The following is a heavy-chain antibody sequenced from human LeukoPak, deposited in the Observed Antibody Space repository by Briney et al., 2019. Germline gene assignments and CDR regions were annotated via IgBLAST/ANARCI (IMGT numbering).Heavy chain of an antibody. J-gene: IGHJ3*02. CDR1: GASISTYY. D-gene: IGHD1-1*01. CDR3: ATLQPNSGEWAFDI. V-gene: IGHV4-59*01. CDR2: LFSRGSP. Sequence: PSETLSLTCTVSGASISTYYWSWIRQSPGKGLEWLGYLFSRGSPNYTPSLKRRVTISVDTSKNLFSQTLSSVTAADTAVYYCATLQPNSGEWAFDIWGQGTMVTVSS.